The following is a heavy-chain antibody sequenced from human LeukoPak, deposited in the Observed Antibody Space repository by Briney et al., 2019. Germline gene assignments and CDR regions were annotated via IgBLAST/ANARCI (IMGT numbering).Heavy chain of an antibody. J-gene: IGHJ4*02. Sequence: GGSLRLSCAASGFTFSSYAMSWVRQAPGKGVEGVSATSGSGGSTYYADSVKGRFTISRDNSKNTLYLQMNSLRAEDTAVYYCAKDSLRYCSSTSCYADYWGQGTLVTVSS. D-gene: IGHD2-2*01. CDR1: GFTFSSYA. CDR2: TSGSGGST. V-gene: IGHV3-23*01. CDR3: AKDSLRYCSSTSCYADY.